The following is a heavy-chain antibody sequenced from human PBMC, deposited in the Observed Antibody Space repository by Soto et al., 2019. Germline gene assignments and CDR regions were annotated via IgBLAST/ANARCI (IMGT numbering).Heavy chain of an antibody. Sequence: QVLLQQWGAGLLKPSETLSLTCAVNGGSFNTYYWSWVRQPPGRGLEWIGESNHSGSATDYNPSLKSRVTISVDTSKNQFSLKLTSVTAADTAVYYCARGGLGTTWYKQNWFDPWGQGTLVTVSS. CDR2: SNHSGSAT. CDR3: ARGGLGTTWYKQNWFDP. CDR1: GGSFNTYY. V-gene: IGHV4-34*01. D-gene: IGHD1-1*01. J-gene: IGHJ5*02.